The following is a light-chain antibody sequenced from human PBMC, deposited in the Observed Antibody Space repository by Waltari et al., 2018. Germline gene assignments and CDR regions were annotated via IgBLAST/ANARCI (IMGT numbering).Light chain of an antibody. J-gene: IGLJ2*01. CDR2: DDR. V-gene: IGLV3-21*01. CDR3: QVWDSRSDHVV. Sequence: SYVLTQPPSVSVAPGKTATITCGGTNIGYYSVHWYQQRTGQAPVLVVHDDRDRPSGIPERFSGSTSGKSATLTITRVEAGDEADYYCQVWDSRSDHVVFGGGTKLTVL. CDR1: NIGYYS.